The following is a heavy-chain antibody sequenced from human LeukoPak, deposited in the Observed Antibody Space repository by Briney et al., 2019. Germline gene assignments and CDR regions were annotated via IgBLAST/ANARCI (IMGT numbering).Heavy chain of an antibody. D-gene: IGHD2-2*01. V-gene: IGHV1-18*01. CDR2: ISAYNGNT. CDR1: GYTFTSYG. CDR3: ARDYYCSSTSCFWFDP. J-gene: IGHJ5*02. Sequence: ASVKVSCKASGYTFTSYGISWVRQAPGQGLEWMGWISAYNGNTNYAQKLQGRVTMTTDTSTSTAYMELSSLRSEDTAVYYCARDYYCSSTSCFWFDPWGQGTLVTVSS.